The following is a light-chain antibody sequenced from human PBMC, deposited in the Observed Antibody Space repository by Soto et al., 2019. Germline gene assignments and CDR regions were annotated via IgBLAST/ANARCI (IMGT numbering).Light chain of an antibody. CDR2: GAS. CDR1: QTVTRNY. CDR3: QQHGSSPIT. Sequence: EIVLTQSPGTLSLSPGERATLSCRASQTVTRNYLAWHQQKPGQTPRLLVYGASSRATGIPDRFSGSGSGTDFTLTISRLEPEDFAVYYCQQHGSSPITFGQGPRLEIK. J-gene: IGKJ5*01. V-gene: IGKV3-20*01.